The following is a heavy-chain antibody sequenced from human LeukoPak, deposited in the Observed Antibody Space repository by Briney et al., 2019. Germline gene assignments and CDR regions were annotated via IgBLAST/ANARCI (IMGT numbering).Heavy chain of an antibody. CDR1: GRSMISYY. Sequence: SETLSLTCTVSGRSMISYYWSWIRQRPGKGLDWIGYIYYSGSTNYNPSLKSRVTISVDTSKNQFSLKLSSVNAADTAAYYYARGYGSGSYYYYGMDVWGQGTTVTVSS. J-gene: IGHJ6*02. CDR2: IYYSGST. D-gene: IGHD3-10*01. CDR3: ARGYGSGSYYYYGMDV. V-gene: IGHV4-59*01.